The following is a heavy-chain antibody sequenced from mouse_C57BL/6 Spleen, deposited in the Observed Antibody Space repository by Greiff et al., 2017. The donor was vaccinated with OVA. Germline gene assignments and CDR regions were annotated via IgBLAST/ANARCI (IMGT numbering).Heavy chain of an antibody. V-gene: IGHV1-50*01. CDR3: ARWNSPY. Sequence: VQLQQPGAELVKPGASVKLSCKASGYTFTSYWMQWVKQRPGQGLEWIGEIDPSDSYTNYNQKFKGKATLTVDTSSSTAYMQLSSLTSEDSAVYYCARWNSPYWGQGTLVTVSA. CDR2: IDPSDSYT. CDR1: GYTFTSYW. J-gene: IGHJ3*01.